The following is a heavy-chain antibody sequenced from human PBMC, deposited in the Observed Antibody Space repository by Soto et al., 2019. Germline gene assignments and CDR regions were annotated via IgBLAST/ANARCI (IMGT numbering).Heavy chain of an antibody. D-gene: IGHD4-17*01. CDR1: GFTFDDFA. J-gene: IGHJ6*02. CDR2: VNWGGDTT. V-gene: IGHV3-43D*04. Sequence: EVQLVESGGAVVQPGGSLRLSCAASGFTFDDFAMCWVRQVPGKGLERISLVNWGGDTTFYAESVKGRFIISRDNSKNSVYLQMNSLRSEYSAVYYCAKGATVTTHYQYYGMDVWGQGTTVTVSS. CDR3: AKGATVTTHYQYYGMDV.